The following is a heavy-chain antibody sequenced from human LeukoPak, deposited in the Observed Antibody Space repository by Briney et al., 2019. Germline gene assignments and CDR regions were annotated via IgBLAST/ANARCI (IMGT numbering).Heavy chain of an antibody. D-gene: IGHD7-27*01. J-gene: IGHJ5*02. CDR2: IYYTGST. Sequence: SQTLSLTCTVSGGSIRSGGYYWSWIRQHPGRGLEWTGNIYYTGSTSYNPFLKSRLTISLDTSENQFSLRLSSVTAADTAVYYCARGSSGDKSNTWGQGTLVTVSS. V-gene: IGHV4-31*03. CDR1: GGSIRSGGYY. CDR3: ARGSSGDKSNT.